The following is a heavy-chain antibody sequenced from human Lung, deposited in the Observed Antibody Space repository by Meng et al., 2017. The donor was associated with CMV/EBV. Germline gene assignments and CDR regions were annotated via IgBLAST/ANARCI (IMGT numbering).Heavy chain of an antibody. CDR2: MSGSGSMI. V-gene: IGHV3-23*01. CDR3: AKKGGDGALHYFDY. J-gene: IGHJ4*02. D-gene: IGHD3-16*01. Sequence: GGSLRLSCAASGFIFSNYAMSWVRQAPGKGLEWISFMSGSGSMIFYVDSVRGRFTISRDSSKNTLYLQMNSLRAEDTAVYYCAKKGGDGALHYFDYWGQGXLVTVSS. CDR1: GFIFSNYA.